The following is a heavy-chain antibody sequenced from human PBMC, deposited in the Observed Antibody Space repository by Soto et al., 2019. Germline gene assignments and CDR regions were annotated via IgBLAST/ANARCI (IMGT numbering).Heavy chain of an antibody. D-gene: IGHD6-6*01. V-gene: IGHV4-31*03. CDR3: ARGRYSSSSNWFDP. Sequence: SETLSLTCTVSGGSISSGGYYWSWIRQHPWKGLEWIGYIYYSGSTYYNPSLKSRVTISVDTSKNQFSLKLSSVTAADTAVYYYARGRYSSSSNWFDPWGQGTLVTVSS. J-gene: IGHJ5*02. CDR2: IYYSGST. CDR1: GGSISSGGYY.